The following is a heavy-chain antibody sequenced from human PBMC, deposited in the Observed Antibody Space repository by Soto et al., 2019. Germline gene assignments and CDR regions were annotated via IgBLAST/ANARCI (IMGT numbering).Heavy chain of an antibody. J-gene: IGHJ3*02. Sequence: ASVKVSCKASGYTFTSYYLHWVRQAPGQGLEWMGIINPSGGSTNYAQKFQGRVTMTRDTSTSTVYMELSSLRSEDTAVYYCARAQLNSNIRKDPFDIWGQGTMVPVSS. CDR2: INPSGGST. CDR1: GYTFTSYY. V-gene: IGHV1-46*01. CDR3: ARAQLNSNIRKDPFDI. D-gene: IGHD6-13*01.